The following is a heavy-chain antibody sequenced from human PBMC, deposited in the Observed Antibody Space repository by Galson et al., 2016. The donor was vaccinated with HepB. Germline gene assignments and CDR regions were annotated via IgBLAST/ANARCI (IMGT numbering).Heavy chain of an antibody. CDR3: ARQLSPSGTTDTGYFDF. CDR2: IDWDDGT. CDR1: GFSLTTSGMC. D-gene: IGHD1-1*01. Sequence: PALVKPTQTLTLTCTFSGFSLTTSGMCVSWIRQPPGKALEWLARIDWDDGTYYRTSLKTRLSISKDTSKNQVALTMTNMDPVDTATYYCARQLSPSGTTDTGYFDFWGQGSLVTVSS. V-gene: IGHV2-70*11. J-gene: IGHJ4*02.